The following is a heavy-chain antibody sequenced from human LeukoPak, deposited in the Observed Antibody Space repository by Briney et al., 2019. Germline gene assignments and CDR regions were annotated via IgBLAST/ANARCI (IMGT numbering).Heavy chain of an antibody. CDR1: GGSISSSSYY. CDR3: ARRDIVLMVY. J-gene: IGHJ4*02. V-gene: IGHV4-39*01. D-gene: IGHD2-8*01. Sequence: SETLSLTCTVSGGSISSSSYYWSWLRQPPGKGLEWIGSIYYSGSTYYNTSLKSRVTISVDTSKNLFSLKLSSVTAAYTAVYYCARRDIVLMVYWGQGTLVTVSS. CDR2: IYYSGST.